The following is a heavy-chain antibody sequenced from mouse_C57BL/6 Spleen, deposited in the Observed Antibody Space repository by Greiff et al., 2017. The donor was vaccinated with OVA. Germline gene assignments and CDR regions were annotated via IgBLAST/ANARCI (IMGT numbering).Heavy chain of an antibody. J-gene: IGHJ4*01. CDR1: GYTFTSYW. CDR3: ARGGSTPITRYAMDD. V-gene: IGHV1-69*01. CDR2: IDPSDSYT. D-gene: IGHD1-2*01. Sequence: VQLQQPGAELVMPGASVKLSCKASGYTFTSYWMHWVKQRPGQGLEWIGEIDPSDSYTNYNQKFKGQYTLTVDKSSSTAYMQLSSLTSEDAAVYYCARGGSTPITRYAMDDWGQGTSVTVYS.